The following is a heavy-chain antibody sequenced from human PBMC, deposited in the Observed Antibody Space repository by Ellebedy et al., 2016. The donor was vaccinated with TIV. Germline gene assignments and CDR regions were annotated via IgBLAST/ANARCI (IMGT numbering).Heavy chain of an antibody. CDR2: INHSGST. V-gene: IGHV4-34*01. J-gene: IGHJ4*02. CDR3: ASWSYYGIRAFDY. Sequence: SETLSLTCAVYGGSFSGYYWSWIRQPPGKGLEWIGEINHSGSTNYNPSLKSRVTISVDTSKNQFSLKLSSVTAADTAVYYCASWSYYGIRAFDYWGQGTLVTVSS. D-gene: IGHD1-26*01. CDR1: GGSFSGYY.